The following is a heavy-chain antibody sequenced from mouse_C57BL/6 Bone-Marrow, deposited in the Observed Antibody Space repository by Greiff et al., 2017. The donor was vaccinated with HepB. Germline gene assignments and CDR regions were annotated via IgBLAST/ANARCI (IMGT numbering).Heavy chain of an antibody. CDR2: IHPNSGST. CDR1: GYTFTSYW. V-gene: IGHV1-64*01. Sequence: VQLQQPGAELVKPGASVKLSCKASGYTFTSYWMHWVKQRPGQGLEWIGMIHPNSGSTNYNEKFKSKATLTVDKSSSTAYMQLSSLTSEDSAVYYCAREEDSNFPWFAYWGQGTLVTVSA. D-gene: IGHD2-5*01. CDR3: AREEDSNFPWFAY. J-gene: IGHJ3*01.